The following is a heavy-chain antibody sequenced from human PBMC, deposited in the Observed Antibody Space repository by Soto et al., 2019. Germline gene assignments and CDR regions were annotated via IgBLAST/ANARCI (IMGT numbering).Heavy chain of an antibody. J-gene: IGHJ5*02. CDR1: GGSISSGGYY. V-gene: IGHV4-31*11. Sequence: SETLSLTCAVSGGSISSGGYYWSWIRQHPGKGLEWIGYIYYSGSTYYNPSLKSRVTISVDTSKNQFSLKLSSVTAADTAVYYCARDYYGSGSYNRWFDPWGQGTLVTVSS. CDR2: IYYSGST. D-gene: IGHD3-10*01. CDR3: ARDYYGSGSYNRWFDP.